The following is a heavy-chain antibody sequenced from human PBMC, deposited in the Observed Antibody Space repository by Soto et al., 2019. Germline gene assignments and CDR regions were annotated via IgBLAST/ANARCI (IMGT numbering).Heavy chain of an antibody. CDR3: ARDQWVTTGSFDY. Sequence: GGSLRLSCAASGFTFRSYSMNWVRQAPGKGLEWVSSISSSSSYIYYADSVKGRFTISRDNAKNSLYLQMNSLRAEGTAVYYCARDQWVTTGSFDYWGQGTLVTVSS. CDR1: GFTFRSYS. D-gene: IGHD3-9*01. J-gene: IGHJ4*02. CDR2: ISSSSSYI. V-gene: IGHV3-21*01.